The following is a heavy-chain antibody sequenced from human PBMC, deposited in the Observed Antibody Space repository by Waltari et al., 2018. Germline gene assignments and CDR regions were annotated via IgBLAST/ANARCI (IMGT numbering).Heavy chain of an antibody. J-gene: IGHJ6*02. CDR1: GCSISRYY. CDR3: AGSSNFGIYGLDV. V-gene: IGHV4-4*07. Sequence: QVQLQESGPGLVKPSETLSLICNVSGCSISRYYWNWIRQPAGKGLEWIGRIYASGSTSYNPSLESRISMSVDTSKNHFSLKLSSVTAADTGVYYCAGSSNFGIYGLDVWGQGTTVVVSS. CDR2: IYASGST. D-gene: IGHD3-3*01.